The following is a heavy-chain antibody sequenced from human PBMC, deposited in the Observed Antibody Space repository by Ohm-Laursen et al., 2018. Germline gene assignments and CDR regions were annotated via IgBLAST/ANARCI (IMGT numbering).Heavy chain of an antibody. CDR3: AAGFGELLYYFDY. Sequence: SQTLSLTCTVSGGSISSGGYYWSWIRQHPGKGLEWIGYIYYSGSTNYNPSLKSRVTISVDTSKNQFSLKLSSVTAADTAVYYCAAGFGELLYYFDYWGQGTLVTVSS. J-gene: IGHJ4*02. D-gene: IGHD3-10*01. CDR2: IYYSGST. CDR1: GGSISSGGYY. V-gene: IGHV4-31*03.